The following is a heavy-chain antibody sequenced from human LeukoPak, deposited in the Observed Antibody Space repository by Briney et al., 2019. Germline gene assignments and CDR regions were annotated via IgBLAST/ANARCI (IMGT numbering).Heavy chain of an antibody. CDR2: ISSSSSYI. D-gene: IGHD2-15*01. V-gene: IGHV3-21*01. J-gene: IGHJ6*02. CDR1: GFTFSSYS. CDR3: ASLGGCSGGTCYAEVYGMDV. Sequence: PGGSLRLSCAASGFTFSSYSMNWVRQAPGKGLEWVPSISSSSSYIYYADSMKGRFTISRDNAKNSLYLQMNSLRAEDTAVYYCASLGGCSGGTCYAEVYGMDVWGQGTTVTVSS.